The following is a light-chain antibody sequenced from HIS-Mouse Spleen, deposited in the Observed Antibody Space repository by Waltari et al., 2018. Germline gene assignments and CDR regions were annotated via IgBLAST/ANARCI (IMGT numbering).Light chain of an antibody. J-gene: IGLJ3*02. V-gene: IGLV2-23*01. CDR2: EGR. Sequence: QSALTQPASVSGSPGQSITISCTGTSSDVGSYNLVSWYQQHPGKAPKLMIYEGRTRSCGFSNRFPGYKSGNTDSLTIAGLQAEDEADYYCCSYAGSSTWVFGGGTKLTVL. CDR1: SSDVGSYNL. CDR3: CSYAGSSTWV.